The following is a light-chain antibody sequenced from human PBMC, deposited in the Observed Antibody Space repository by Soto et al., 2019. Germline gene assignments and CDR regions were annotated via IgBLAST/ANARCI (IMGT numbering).Light chain of an antibody. CDR3: QQYSNWPLT. Sequence: EILMTQSPSTLSVSPGERVTLSCGARQSVGRNLAWYQQKPGQAPRLLIYGASTRATGIPARFSGSGSGTDFTLTISSLQSEDFEVYYCQQYSNWPLTFGGGTKVDIK. CDR1: QSVGRN. J-gene: IGKJ4*01. V-gene: IGKV3-15*01. CDR2: GAS.